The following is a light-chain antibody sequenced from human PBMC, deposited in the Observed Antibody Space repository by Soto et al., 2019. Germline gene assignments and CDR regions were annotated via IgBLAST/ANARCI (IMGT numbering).Light chain of an antibody. Sequence: EIVLTQSPATLSLSPGERATLSCRASQNINHYLAWYQQKPGQAPRLLIYAASNWATGIPARFSGSGSGTDFTLTISSLEPEDFAIYYCQQRSSWPLTFGGGTKVEIK. V-gene: IGKV3-11*01. CDR3: QQRSSWPLT. J-gene: IGKJ4*01. CDR1: QNINHY. CDR2: AAS.